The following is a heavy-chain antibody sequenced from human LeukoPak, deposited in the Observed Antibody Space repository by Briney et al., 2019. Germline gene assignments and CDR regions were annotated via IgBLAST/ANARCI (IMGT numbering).Heavy chain of an antibody. Sequence: GGSLRLSCAASGFTFNSYAFNWVRQAPGKGLEYVSAISSNGGSTYYANSVKGRFTISRDNAKNSLYLQMNSLRAEDTAVYYCAELGITMIGGVWGKGTTVTISS. CDR1: GFTFNSYA. CDR3: AELGITMIGGV. V-gene: IGHV3-64*01. J-gene: IGHJ6*04. CDR2: ISSNGGST. D-gene: IGHD3-10*02.